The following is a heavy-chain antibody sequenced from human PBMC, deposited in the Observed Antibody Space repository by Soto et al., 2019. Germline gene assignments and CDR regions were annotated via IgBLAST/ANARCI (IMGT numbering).Heavy chain of an antibody. Sequence: GGSLRLSCAASGFTFSSYAMHWVRQAPGKGLEWVAVISYDGSNKYYADSVKGRFTISRDNSKNTLYLQMNSLRAEDTAVYYCARDGGIAARPFSPNDYWGQGTLVTVSS. V-gene: IGHV3-30-3*01. CDR2: ISYDGSNK. CDR1: GFTFSSYA. CDR3: ARDGGIAARPFSPNDY. J-gene: IGHJ4*02. D-gene: IGHD6-6*01.